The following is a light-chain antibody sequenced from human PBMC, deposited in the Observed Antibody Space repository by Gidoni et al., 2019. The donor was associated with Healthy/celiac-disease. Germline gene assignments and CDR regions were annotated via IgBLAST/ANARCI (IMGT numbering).Light chain of an antibody. J-gene: IGLJ2*01. CDR2: RDS. V-gene: IGLV3-9*01. CDR3: QVWDSSTDVV. CDR1: NIGSKN. Sequence: SYELTQPLSVSVALGQTARITCGGNNIGSKNVHWYQQKPGQAPVLVIYRDSNRPSGIPERFSGSNSGNTATLTISRAQAGDEADYYCQVWDSSTDVVFGGGTKLXVX.